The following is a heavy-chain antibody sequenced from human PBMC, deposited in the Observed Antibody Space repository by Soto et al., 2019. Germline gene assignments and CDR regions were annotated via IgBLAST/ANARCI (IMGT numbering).Heavy chain of an antibody. V-gene: IGHV3-9*01. CDR2: ISWNSDAV. CDR3: AKEWGWGGDSIWPFDT. J-gene: IGHJ4*02. CDR1: GFTFGDYA. Sequence: EVHLVESGGDLVQPGRSLRLSCVVSGFTFGDYAMHWLRQAPGKGLEWVSSISWNSDAVAYADSVKGRFTISRDNAKNSLYLQMNSLRAEDTAFYHWAKEWGWGGDSIWPFDTWGQGTLIAVSS. D-gene: IGHD6-13*01.